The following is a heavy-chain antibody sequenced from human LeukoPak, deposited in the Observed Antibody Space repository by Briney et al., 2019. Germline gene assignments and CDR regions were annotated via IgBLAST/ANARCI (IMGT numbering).Heavy chain of an antibody. J-gene: IGHJ4*02. Sequence: SETLSLTCTVSGGSFSSHYWTWIRPSAGRGLEWLGRIYTSGTTHFNPSFESRLSMYLDTSKAQFSLKLTSVTAADTAVYYCARGSPSGASFFIFWGQGTLVTVSS. CDR1: GGSFSSHY. V-gene: IGHV4-4*07. D-gene: IGHD1-26*01. CDR2: IYTSGTT. CDR3: ARGSPSGASFFIF.